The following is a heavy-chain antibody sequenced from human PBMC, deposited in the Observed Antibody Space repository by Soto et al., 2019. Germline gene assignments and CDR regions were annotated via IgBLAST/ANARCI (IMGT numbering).Heavy chain of an antibody. CDR1: GFTFDDYA. J-gene: IGHJ3*02. V-gene: IGHV3-9*01. CDR2: ISWNSGSI. D-gene: IGHD3-3*01. CDR3: ANLEAFDI. Sequence: EVQLVESGGGLVQPGRSLRLSCAASGFTFDDYAMHWDRQAPGKGLEWVSGISWNSGSIGYADSVKGRFNISRDNAKNSLYLQMNSLRAEDTALYYCANLEAFDIWGQGTMVTVSS.